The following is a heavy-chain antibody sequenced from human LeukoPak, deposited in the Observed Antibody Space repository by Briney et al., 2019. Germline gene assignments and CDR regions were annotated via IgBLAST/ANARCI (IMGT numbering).Heavy chain of an antibody. CDR2: ISSSSNTI. Sequence: GGSLRLSCAASGFTFSGYSMSWVRQAPGKGLEWASYISSSSNTIYYADSVKGRFTISRDNAKNSLYLQMNSLRVEDTAVYYCVSFYETYWGRGTLVTVSS. CDR3: VSFYETY. J-gene: IGHJ4*02. CDR1: GFTFSGYS. V-gene: IGHV3-48*01. D-gene: IGHD2/OR15-2a*01.